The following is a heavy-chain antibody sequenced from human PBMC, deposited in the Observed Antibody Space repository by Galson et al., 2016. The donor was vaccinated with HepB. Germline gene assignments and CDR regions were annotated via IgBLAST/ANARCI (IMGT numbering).Heavy chain of an antibody. D-gene: IGHD3-3*01. Sequence: SLRLSCAASGFTFSTYAMSWVRQAPGKGLEWVSGISGSGDSTYYADSVKGRFTISRDNSKNTLYLQMNSLRAEDTAVYYCAKLAVARATIFGVVIIPGDDYWGQGTLVIVSS. CDR1: GFTFSTYA. V-gene: IGHV3-23*01. CDR3: AKLAVARATIFGVVIIPGDDY. CDR2: ISGSGDST. J-gene: IGHJ4*02.